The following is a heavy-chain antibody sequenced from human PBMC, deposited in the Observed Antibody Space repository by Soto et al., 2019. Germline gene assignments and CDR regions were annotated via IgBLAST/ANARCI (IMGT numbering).Heavy chain of an antibody. D-gene: IGHD3-22*01. V-gene: IGHV1-46*03. CDR3: ARDLGYDSSGYYRHNWFDP. CDR1: GYTFTSYY. J-gene: IGHJ5*02. CDR2: INPSGGST. Sequence: ASVKVSCKASGYTFTSYYMHWVRQAPGQGLEWMGIINPSGGSTSYAQKFQGRVTMTRDTSTSTVYMELSSLRSEDTAVYYCARDLGYDSSGYYRHNWFDPWGQGTLVTVSS.